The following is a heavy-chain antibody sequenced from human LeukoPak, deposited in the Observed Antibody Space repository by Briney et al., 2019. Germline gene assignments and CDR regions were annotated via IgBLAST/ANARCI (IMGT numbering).Heavy chain of an antibody. J-gene: IGHJ5*02. CDR1: GFTFSSYS. Sequence: KSGGSLRLSCAASGFTFSSYSMNWVRQAPGKGLEWVSSISSSSSYIYYADSVKGRFTISRDNAKNSLYLQMNSLRAEDTAVYYCRVVIIDRDWFDPWGQGTLVTVSS. V-gene: IGHV3-21*01. CDR2: ISSSSSYI. CDR3: RVVIIDRDWFDP. D-gene: IGHD3-3*01.